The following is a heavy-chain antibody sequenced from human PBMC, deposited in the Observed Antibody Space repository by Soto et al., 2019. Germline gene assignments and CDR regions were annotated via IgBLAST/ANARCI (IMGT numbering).Heavy chain of an antibody. CDR3: AKFRLVVVPAADYFDY. Sequence: GGSLRLSCAASGFTLSSYAMIWVRQAPGKGLEWVSAISGSGGSTYYADSVKGRFTISRDNSKNTLYLQMNSLRAEDTAVYYCAKFRLVVVPAADYFDYWGQGTLVTVSS. J-gene: IGHJ4*02. V-gene: IGHV3-23*01. CDR1: GFTLSSYA. D-gene: IGHD2-2*01. CDR2: ISGSGGST.